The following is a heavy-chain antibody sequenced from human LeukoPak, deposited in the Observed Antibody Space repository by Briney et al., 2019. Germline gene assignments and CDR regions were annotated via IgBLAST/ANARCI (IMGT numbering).Heavy chain of an antibody. D-gene: IGHD3-3*01. V-gene: IGHV1-2*02. CDR1: GYTFTGYY. CDR2: TNPNSGGT. Sequence: ASVKVSCKASGYTFTGYYMHWVRQAPGQGLEWMGWTNPNSGGTNYAQKFQGRVTMTRDTSISTAYMELSRLRSDDTAVYYCARALLRFLEWSPDYWGQGTLVTVSS. J-gene: IGHJ4*02. CDR3: ARALLRFLEWSPDY.